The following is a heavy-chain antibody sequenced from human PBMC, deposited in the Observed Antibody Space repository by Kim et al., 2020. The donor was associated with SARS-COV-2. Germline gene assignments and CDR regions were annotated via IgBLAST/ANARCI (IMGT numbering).Heavy chain of an antibody. Sequence: TGDSTYHADSVGGRFTISRDNSKNTLSLQMNSLRAEDTALYYCAMGYCAAWGQGTLVTVSS. CDR3: AMGYCAA. V-gene: IGHV3-23*01. J-gene: IGHJ5*02. D-gene: IGHD2-8*02. CDR2: TGDST.